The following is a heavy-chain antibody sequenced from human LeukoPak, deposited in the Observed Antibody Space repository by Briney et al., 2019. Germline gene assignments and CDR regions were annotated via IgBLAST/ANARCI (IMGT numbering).Heavy chain of an antibody. J-gene: IGHJ5*02. CDR1: GFTFSSYW. D-gene: IGHD3-3*01. CDR2: INGDGSST. Sequence: GGSLRLSCAASGFTFSSYWMHWVRQAPGKGLVWVSRINGDGSSTSYADSVKGRFTISRDNSKNTLYLQMNSLRAEDAAVYYCAKDREYYDFWSGYYDTWGQGTLVTVSS. CDR3: AKDREYYDFWSGYYDT. V-gene: IGHV3-74*01.